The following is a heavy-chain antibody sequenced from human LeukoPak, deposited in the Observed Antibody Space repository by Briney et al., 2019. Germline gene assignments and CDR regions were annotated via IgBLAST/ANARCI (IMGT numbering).Heavy chain of an antibody. CDR2: ISYDGSNK. Sequence: GGSLRLSCAASGFTFSSYAMHWVRQAPGKGLEWVALISYDGSNKYYADSVKGRFTISRDNSKNTLFLQMNSLRAEDTAVYYCASDMSYSGYYIDYWGQGTLVTVSS. CDR1: GFTFSSYA. CDR3: ASDMSYSGYYIDY. D-gene: IGHD3-3*01. V-gene: IGHV3-30-3*01. J-gene: IGHJ4*02.